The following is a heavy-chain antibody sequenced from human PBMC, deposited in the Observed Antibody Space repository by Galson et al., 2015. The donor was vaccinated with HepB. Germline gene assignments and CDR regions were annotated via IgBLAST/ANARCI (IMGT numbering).Heavy chain of an antibody. CDR3: ARETVQGVIPYDAFDI. D-gene: IGHD3-10*01. CDR2: ISAYNGNT. J-gene: IGHJ3*02. Sequence: SVKVSCKASGYTFTSYGISWVRQAPGQGLEWMGWISAYNGNTNYAQKLQGRVTMTTDTSTSTAYMELRSLRSDDTAVYYCARETVQGVIPYDAFDIWGQGTMVTVSS. V-gene: IGHV1-18*01. CDR1: GYTFTSYG.